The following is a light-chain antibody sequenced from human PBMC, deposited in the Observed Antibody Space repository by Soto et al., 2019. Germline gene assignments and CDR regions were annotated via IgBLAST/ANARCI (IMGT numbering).Light chain of an antibody. CDR3: QQYGSSPWYT. V-gene: IGKV3-20*01. Sequence: EIVLTQSPGTLSLSPGERATLSCRASQSVSSSYLAWYQQKPGQAPRLLIYGASSTATGIPDRFSGSGSGTDFTLTISRLEPEDFAVYYCQQYGSSPWYTFGQGTKLEIK. CDR1: QSVSSSY. J-gene: IGKJ2*01. CDR2: GAS.